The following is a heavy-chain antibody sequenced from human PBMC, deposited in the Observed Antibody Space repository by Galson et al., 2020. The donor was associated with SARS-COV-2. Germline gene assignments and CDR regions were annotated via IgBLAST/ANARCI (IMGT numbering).Heavy chain of an antibody. V-gene: IGHV3-9*01. J-gene: IGHJ4*02. CDR2: ISWISGSR. D-gene: IGHD2-2*01. CDR3: ATERYCSSHSCLNIES. CDR1: GFRFNDYG. Sequence: SLKISCAASGFRFNDYGMHWVRQAPGKGLEWVSGISWISGSRDHADSVKGRFTISRDNAKNSLYLQMNSLRPEDTDLYYCATERYCSSHSCLNIESWGQGTLVTVSS.